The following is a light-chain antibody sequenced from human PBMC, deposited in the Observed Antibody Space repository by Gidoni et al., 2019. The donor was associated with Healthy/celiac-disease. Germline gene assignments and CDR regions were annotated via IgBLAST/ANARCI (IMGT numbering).Light chain of an antibody. V-gene: IGLV1-40*01. CDR1: SSNIGAGYD. Sequence: QSVLTQPPSVSGDPGQRVTISCTGSSSNIGAGYDVHWYQQLPGTAPNLLIYGNSNRPSGVLDRFSGSKSGTSASLAITWLQAEDEADYYCQSYDSSLSAVVFGGGTKLTVL. CDR3: QSYDSSLSAVV. CDR2: GNS. J-gene: IGLJ2*01.